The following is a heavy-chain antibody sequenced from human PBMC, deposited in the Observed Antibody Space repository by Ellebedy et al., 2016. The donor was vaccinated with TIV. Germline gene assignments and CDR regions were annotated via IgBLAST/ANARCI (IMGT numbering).Heavy chain of an antibody. Sequence: ASVKVSCKASGYTFPTFPIHWVRQAPGQRLEWLGWINAATGNTRYSQKFQGRVTITRDTSANTAYMELTSLTSEDTAVYFCARGANGLRQPDPSPLFQFWGQGTPVTVSS. V-gene: IGHV1-3*01. CDR2: INAATGNT. CDR3: ARGANGLRQPDPSPLFQF. J-gene: IGHJ4*02. D-gene: IGHD1-26*01. CDR1: GYTFPTFP.